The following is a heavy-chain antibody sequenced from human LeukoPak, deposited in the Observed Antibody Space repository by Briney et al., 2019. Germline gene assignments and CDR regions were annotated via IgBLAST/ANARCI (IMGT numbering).Heavy chain of an antibody. CDR2: IIPIFGTA. D-gene: IGHD6-19*01. CDR1: GGTFSSYA. Sequence: ASVKVSCKASGGTFSSYAISWVREAPAQGLEWMGGIIPIFGTANYAQKFQGRVTITADESTSTAYMELSSLRSEDTAVYYCARVGAVDGMDVWGQGTTVTVSS. J-gene: IGHJ6*02. CDR3: ARVGAVDGMDV. V-gene: IGHV1-69*13.